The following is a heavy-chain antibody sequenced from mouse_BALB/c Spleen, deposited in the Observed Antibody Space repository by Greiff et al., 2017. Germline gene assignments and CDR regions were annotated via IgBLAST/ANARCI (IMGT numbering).Heavy chain of an antibody. CDR3: ARGRRGYDGYAMDY. CDR1: GYTFTDYN. CDR2: IYPYNGGT. D-gene: IGHD2-2*01. Sequence: EVQLQQSGPELVKPGASVKISCKASGYTFTDYNMHWVKQSHGKSLEWIGYIYPYNGGTGYNQKFKSKATLTVDNSSSKAYMELRSLTSEDSAVYYCARGRRGYDGYAMDYWGQGTSVTVSS. V-gene: IGHV1S29*02. J-gene: IGHJ4*01.